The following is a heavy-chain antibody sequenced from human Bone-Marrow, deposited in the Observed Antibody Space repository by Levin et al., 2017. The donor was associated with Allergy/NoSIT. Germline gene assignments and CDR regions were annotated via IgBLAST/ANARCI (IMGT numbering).Heavy chain of an antibody. J-gene: IGHJ4*02. Sequence: GSLRLSCGVSGGSLSGYYWTWLRQPPGKGLEWIGEINDSVTTNYESSLKSRVTISADTSKSQFSLRLTSVTAADTAVYYCAIGPGGQWMMRGDLDYWGRGTLVTVSS. CDR3: AIGPGGQWMMRGDLDY. V-gene: IGHV4-34*01. D-gene: IGHD3-10*01. CDR2: INDSVTT. CDR1: GGSLSGYY.